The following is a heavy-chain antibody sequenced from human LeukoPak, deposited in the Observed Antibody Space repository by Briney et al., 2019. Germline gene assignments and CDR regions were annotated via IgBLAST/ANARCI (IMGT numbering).Heavy chain of an antibody. CDR1: RFTLSSYA. V-gene: IGHV3-30-3*01. CDR3: ARGTSYGDLDY. Sequence: PGRSLRLSCAASRFTLSSYAMHWVRQAPGKGLEWVAVISYDGSNKYYADSVKGRFTISRDNSKNTLYLQMNSLRAEDTAVYYCARGTSYGDLDYWGQGALVTVSS. D-gene: IGHD4-17*01. CDR2: ISYDGSNK. J-gene: IGHJ4*02.